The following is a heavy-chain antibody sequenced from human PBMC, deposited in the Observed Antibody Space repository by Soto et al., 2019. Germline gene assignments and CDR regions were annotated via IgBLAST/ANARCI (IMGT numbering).Heavy chain of an antibody. CDR3: AKDGAGHYYDSSGYPNYYYYYGMDV. D-gene: IGHD3-22*01. CDR2: ISGSGGST. CDR1: GFTFSSYA. Sequence: GGSLRLSCAASGFTFSSYAMSWVRQAPGKGLEWVSAISGSGGSTYYADSVKGRFTISRDNSKNTLYLQMNSLRAEDTAVYYCAKDGAGHYYDSSGYPNYYYYYGMDVWGQGTTVTVSS. V-gene: IGHV3-23*01. J-gene: IGHJ6*02.